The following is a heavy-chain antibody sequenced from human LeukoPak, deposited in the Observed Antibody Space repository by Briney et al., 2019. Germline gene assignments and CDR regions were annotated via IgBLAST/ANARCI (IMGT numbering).Heavy chain of an antibody. Sequence: GGSLRLSCTTSGFIFSNYGMHWVRQAPGKGLEWVAVISSDGSYKYYADSVKGRFTISRDNSKNTLYLQMNSLIPEDTAVYYCARQYISGQWYFDYWGQGTLVTVSS. D-gene: IGHD5-18*01. CDR3: ARQYISGQWYFDY. V-gene: IGHV3-30*19. CDR1: GFIFSNYG. CDR2: ISSDGSYK. J-gene: IGHJ4*02.